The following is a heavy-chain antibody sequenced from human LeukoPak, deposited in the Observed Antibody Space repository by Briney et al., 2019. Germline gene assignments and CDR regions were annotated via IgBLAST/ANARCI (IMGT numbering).Heavy chain of an antibody. J-gene: IGHJ3*02. Sequence: SETLSLTCTVSGGSISSNYWSWIRQPPGKGLEWIAYIHNSGSTNYNPSLESRVTISLDTSKNQFTLKLSSVTAADTALYYCARRQDLGAFDIWGPGAMVTVSS. V-gene: IGHV4-59*08. CDR1: GGSISSNY. CDR3: ARRQDLGAFDI. D-gene: IGHD3-16*01. CDR2: IHNSGST.